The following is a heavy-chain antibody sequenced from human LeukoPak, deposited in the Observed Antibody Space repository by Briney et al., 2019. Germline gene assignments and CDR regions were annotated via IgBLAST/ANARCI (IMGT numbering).Heavy chain of an antibody. D-gene: IGHD3-22*01. Sequence: GGSLRLSCAASGLTFSTYPIHWVRQAPDEGLEWVAVITHDGGSQYYADSVKGRFPISRDNSRNTMFLHMNSLRPEDTAVYYCFTGRHYYYDPWGQGTLVTVSS. CDR2: ITHDGGSQ. J-gene: IGHJ5*02. V-gene: IGHV3-30*01. CDR1: GLTFSTYP. CDR3: FTGRHYYYDP.